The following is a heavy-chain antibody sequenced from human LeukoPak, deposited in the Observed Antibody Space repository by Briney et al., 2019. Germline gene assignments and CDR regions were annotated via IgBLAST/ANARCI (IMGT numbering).Heavy chain of an antibody. CDR3: ARAVTYFYGSVTYDWFDP. V-gene: IGHV3-74*01. Sequence: GGSLRLSCAASGFTFSSYWMYWVRQTPGKGLVWVSRIKSDGSTIYADSVKGRFTISRDNARNTLYLQMNSLRDEDTAMYYCARAVTYFYGSVTYDWFDPWGQGTLVTVSS. CDR2: IKSDGST. CDR1: GFTFSSYW. J-gene: IGHJ5*02. D-gene: IGHD3-10*01.